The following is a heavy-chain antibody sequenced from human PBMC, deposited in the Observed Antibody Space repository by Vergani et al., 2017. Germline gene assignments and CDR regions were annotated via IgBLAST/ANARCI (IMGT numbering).Heavy chain of an antibody. V-gene: IGHV4-34*01. Sequence: QVQLQQWGAGLLKPSETLSLTCAVYGGSFSGYYWSWIRQPPGKGLEWIGEINHSGSTNYNPSLKSRVTISVDTSKNQCSLKLSSVTAADKAGYYCARGLGWRARRPFDYWGQGTLVTVSS. CDR2: INHSGST. CDR3: ARGLGWRARRPFDY. D-gene: IGHD4-23*01. J-gene: IGHJ4*02. CDR1: GGSFSGYY.